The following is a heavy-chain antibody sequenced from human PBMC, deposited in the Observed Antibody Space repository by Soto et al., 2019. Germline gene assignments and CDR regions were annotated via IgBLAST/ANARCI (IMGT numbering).Heavy chain of an antibody. J-gene: IGHJ1*01. CDR1: GFTFSSYS. CDR3: ARFGSIAVAGPLDAEYFQH. CDR2: ISSSSSYI. Sequence: GGSLRLSCAASGFTFSSYSMNWVRQAPGKGLEWVSSISSSSSYIYYADSVRGRFTISRDNAKNSLYLQMNSLRAEDTAVYYCARFGSIAVAGPLDAEYFQHWGQG. D-gene: IGHD6-19*01. V-gene: IGHV3-21*01.